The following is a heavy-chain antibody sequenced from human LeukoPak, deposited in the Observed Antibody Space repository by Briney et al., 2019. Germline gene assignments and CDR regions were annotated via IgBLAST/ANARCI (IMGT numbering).Heavy chain of an antibody. Sequence: GGSLRLSCEASGFIFSSYSMNWVRQAPGKGLEWVSSISSSSSYIYYADSVKGRFTISRDNAKNSLYLQMNSLRAEDTAAYYCAREGRPLSYYDFWSGYYTNYYYYMDVWGKGTTVTVSS. J-gene: IGHJ6*03. CDR3: AREGRPLSYYDFWSGYYTNYYYYMDV. CDR1: GFIFSSYS. D-gene: IGHD3-3*01. CDR2: ISSSSSYI. V-gene: IGHV3-21*01.